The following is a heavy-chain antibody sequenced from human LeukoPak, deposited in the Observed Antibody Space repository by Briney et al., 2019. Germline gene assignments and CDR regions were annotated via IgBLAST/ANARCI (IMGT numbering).Heavy chain of an antibody. J-gene: IGHJ6*02. Sequence: SETLSLTCTVSGGSISGYYWSWILQPPGKGLEWIGYIYYSGSATYNPSLKSRVTISVDTCKNQFSLRLSSVTAADTAVYYCARKISGYENGMDVWGQGTTVTVSS. V-gene: IGHV4-59*08. CDR1: GGSISGYY. CDR3: ARKISGYENGMDV. D-gene: IGHD5-12*01. CDR2: IYYSGSA.